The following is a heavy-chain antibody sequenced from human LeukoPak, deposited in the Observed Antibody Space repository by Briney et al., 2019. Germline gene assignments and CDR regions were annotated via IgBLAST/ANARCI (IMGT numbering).Heavy chain of an antibody. V-gene: IGHV3-15*01. J-gene: IGHJ4*02. CDR3: TTLVGAPTY. CDR1: GLTFKYAW. Sequence: PGGSLRISLSASGLTFKYAWMTGVRQAPGQGPKWVGRIKSKTDGETTDYAAAVKSRFSLSRDDSKNMVYLQMTSLKTDDTAVYYCTTLVGAPTYWGQGTPVTVSS. CDR2: IKSKTDGETT. D-gene: IGHD1-26*01.